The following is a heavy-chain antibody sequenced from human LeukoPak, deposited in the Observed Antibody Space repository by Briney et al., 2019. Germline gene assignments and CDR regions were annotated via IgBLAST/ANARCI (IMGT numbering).Heavy chain of an antibody. CDR2: MWYDGSIK. CDR3: ARGRDGYNYYYYYYMDV. J-gene: IGHJ6*03. CDR1: GFTFSNYG. D-gene: IGHD5-24*01. V-gene: IGHV3-33*02. Sequence: QTGGSLRLSCAASGFTFSNYGMHWVRQAPGKGLEWLAIMWYDGSIKYYADSAKGRFTISRDNSKNTVFLQMNNLRAEDTAVYYCARGRDGYNYYYYYYMDVWGKGTTVTVSS.